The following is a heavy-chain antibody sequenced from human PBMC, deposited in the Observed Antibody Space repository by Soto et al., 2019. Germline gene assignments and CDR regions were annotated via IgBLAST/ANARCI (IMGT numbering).Heavy chain of an antibody. CDR1: GGTFSSYA. CDR2: IIPIFGTA. Sequence: GASVKVSCKASGGTFSSYAISWVRQAPGQGLEWMGGIIPIFGTANYAQKFQGRVTITADKSTSTAYMELSSLRSEDTAVYYCARELSYYYDSSGYYFDYWGQGTLVTVSS. D-gene: IGHD3-22*01. J-gene: IGHJ4*02. CDR3: ARELSYYYDSSGYYFDY. V-gene: IGHV1-69*06.